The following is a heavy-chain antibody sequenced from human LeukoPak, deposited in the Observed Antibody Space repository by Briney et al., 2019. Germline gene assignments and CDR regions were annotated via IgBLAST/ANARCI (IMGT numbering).Heavy chain of an antibody. J-gene: IGHJ2*01. CDR1: GFSFSDYG. CDR3: VKGFNWYFDL. V-gene: IGHV3-33*06. CDR2: IWYDGSIK. Sequence: GGSLRLSCVASGFSFSDYGVHWVRQAPGKGLEWVAVIWYDGSIKYYADSVKGRFTISGDNSRNTVYLQMNSLRVEDTAVYYCVKGFNWYFDLWGRGTLVTVSS.